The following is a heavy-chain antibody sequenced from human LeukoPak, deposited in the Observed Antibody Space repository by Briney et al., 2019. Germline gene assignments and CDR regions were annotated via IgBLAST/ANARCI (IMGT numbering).Heavy chain of an antibody. J-gene: IGHJ5*02. V-gene: IGHV3-49*03. Sequence: GGSLRLSCTASGFTFGDYAMSWLRQAPGKGLEWVGFIRSKAYGGTTEYAASVKGGFTISRDDSKSIAYLQMNSLKTEDTAVYYCTRDGGDSSGYYYPDWFDPWGQGTLVTVSS. CDR2: IRSKAYGGTT. D-gene: IGHD3-22*01. CDR3: TRDGGDSSGYYYPDWFDP. CDR1: GFTFGDYA.